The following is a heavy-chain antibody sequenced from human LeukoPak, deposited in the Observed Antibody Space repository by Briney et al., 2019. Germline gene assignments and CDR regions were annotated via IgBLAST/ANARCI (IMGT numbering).Heavy chain of an antibody. Sequence: PGGSLRLSCAASGFTFSSYSMNWVRQAPGKGLEWVSYISSSSSTIYYADSVKGRFTISRDNAKNSLYLQMNSLRAEDTAVYYCARETGITIFGVVTDAFDIWGQGTMVTVSS. J-gene: IGHJ3*02. D-gene: IGHD3-3*01. CDR2: ISSSSSTI. CDR3: ARETGITIFGVVTDAFDI. V-gene: IGHV3-48*01. CDR1: GFTFSSYS.